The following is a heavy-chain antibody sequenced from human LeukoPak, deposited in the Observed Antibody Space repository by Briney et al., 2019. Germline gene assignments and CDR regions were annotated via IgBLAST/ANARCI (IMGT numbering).Heavy chain of an antibody. CDR2: ISSSSSYI. V-gene: IGHV3-21*01. D-gene: IGHD3-3*01. CDR3: ARDRPEYYDFWSGYYSYYYYMDV. Sequence: GGSLRLSYAASGFTFSSYSMNWVRQAPGKGLEWVSSISSSSSYIYYADSVKGRFTISRDNAKNSLYLQMNSLRAEDTAVYYCARDRPEYYDFWSGYYSYYYYMDVWGKGTTVTVSS. J-gene: IGHJ6*03. CDR1: GFTFSSYS.